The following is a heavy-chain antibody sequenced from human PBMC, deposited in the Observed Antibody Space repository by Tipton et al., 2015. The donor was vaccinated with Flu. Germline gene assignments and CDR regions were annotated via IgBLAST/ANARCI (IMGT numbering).Heavy chain of an antibody. J-gene: IGHJ6*03. Sequence: SLRLSCAASGFTFSSYSMNWVRQAPGKGLEWVSSISSSSSYIYYADSVKGRFTISRDNAKNSLYLQMNSLRAEDTAVYYCARALNGVGQLVPYYYYYYYMDVWGKGTTVTVSS. CDR3: ARALNGVGQLVPYYYYYYYMDV. V-gene: IGHV3-21*01. CDR1: GFTFSSYS. D-gene: IGHD6-6*01. CDR2: ISSSSSYI.